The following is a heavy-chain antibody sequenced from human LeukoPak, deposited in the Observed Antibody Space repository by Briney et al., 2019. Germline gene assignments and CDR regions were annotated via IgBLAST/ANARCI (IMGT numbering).Heavy chain of an antibody. CDR2: INRSGST. CDR1: GGSFSGYD. J-gene: IGHJ4*02. CDR3: ARAGDSGSYYVKN. Sequence: SETLSLTCAVYGGSFSGYDLSWVRQPPGKGLEWIGEINRSGSTNYNPSLKSRVPISVDTSKNPFSLKLRSVPAADTAVYYCARAGDSGSYYVKNWGQGTLVPVSS. D-gene: IGHD1-26*01. V-gene: IGHV4-34*01.